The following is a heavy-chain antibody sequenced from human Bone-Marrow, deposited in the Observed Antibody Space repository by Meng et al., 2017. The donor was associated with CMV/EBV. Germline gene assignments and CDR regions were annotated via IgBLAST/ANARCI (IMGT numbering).Heavy chain of an antibody. CDR3: GRDYSAYHASGRLDF. CDR1: GYTFTNYG. Sequence: SGYTFTNYGVSWVRQAPGQGLEWMGWISAYDANTKYARKIQGRVTMTTDTATSTAYMELRSLRSDDTAVYYCGRDYSAYHASGRLDFWGQGTLVTVSS. CDR2: ISAYDANT. J-gene: IGHJ4*02. D-gene: IGHD3-10*01. V-gene: IGHV1-18*01.